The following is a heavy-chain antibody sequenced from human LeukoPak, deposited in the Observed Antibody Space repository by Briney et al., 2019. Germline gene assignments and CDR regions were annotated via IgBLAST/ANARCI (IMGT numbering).Heavy chain of an antibody. J-gene: IGHJ4*02. V-gene: IGHV5-51*01. CDR3: ARAAVLDY. D-gene: IGHD2-15*01. CDR2: IYPCDSNT. Sequence: GESLKISCKASGSPFTSYWIGGVRQMPGKGLEWMGSIYPCDSNTRYSPSFQGQVTISADKSINTAYLQRSSLKAADTAIYYCARAAVLDYWAQGTLVTVSS. CDR1: GSPFTSYW.